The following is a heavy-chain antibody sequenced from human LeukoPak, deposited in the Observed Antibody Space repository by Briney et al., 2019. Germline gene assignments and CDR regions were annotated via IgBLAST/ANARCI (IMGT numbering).Heavy chain of an antibody. Sequence: GGSLRLSCAASGFTFSSYAMHWVRQAPGKGLECVAIMSFDGTNKYYADSVKGRFTTSRDNSKNTLHLQMNSLRAEDTAVYYCARANCGGDCQHSMYYFDFWGQGTLDTVSS. J-gene: IGHJ4*02. CDR2: MSFDGTNK. CDR1: GFTFSSYA. D-gene: IGHD2-21*02. V-gene: IGHV3-30*04. CDR3: ARANCGGDCQHSMYYFDF.